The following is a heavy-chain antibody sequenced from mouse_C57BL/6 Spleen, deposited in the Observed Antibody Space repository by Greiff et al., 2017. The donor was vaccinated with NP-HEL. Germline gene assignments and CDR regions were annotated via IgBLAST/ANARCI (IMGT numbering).Heavy chain of an antibody. CDR2: IDPSDSYT. CDR3: ARTPLYYGSSYRYFDV. V-gene: IGHV1-59*01. Sequence: VQLQQPGAELVRPGTSVKLSCKASGYTFTSYWMHWVKQRPGQGLEWIGVIDPSDSYTNYNQKFKGKATLTVDTSSSTAYMQLSSLTSEDSAVDYCARTPLYYGSSYRYFDVWGTGTTVTVSS. J-gene: IGHJ1*03. CDR1: GYTFTSYW. D-gene: IGHD1-1*01.